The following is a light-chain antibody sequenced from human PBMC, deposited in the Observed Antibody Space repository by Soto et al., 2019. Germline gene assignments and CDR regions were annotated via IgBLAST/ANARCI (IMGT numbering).Light chain of an antibody. CDR3: QQGYSTPT. Sequence: DIQMTQSRSSLSASVGDRVTITCRASQSIRTYLNWYQQKPGKAPKVLIYSVSTLTTGVPSRFSGSGSGTDFTLTISSLQPEDFATYFCQQGYSTPTFGQGTRLEIK. CDR2: SVS. J-gene: IGKJ5*01. V-gene: IGKV1-39*01. CDR1: QSIRTY.